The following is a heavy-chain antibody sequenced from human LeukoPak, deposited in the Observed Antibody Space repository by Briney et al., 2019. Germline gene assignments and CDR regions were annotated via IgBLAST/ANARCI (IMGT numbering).Heavy chain of an antibody. J-gene: IGHJ4*02. CDR1: GYTFTDYY. CDR3: AARDSSGWYGEKNFDY. CDR2: INPNSGGT. V-gene: IGHV1-2*02. D-gene: IGHD6-19*01. Sequence: ASVKVSCKASGYTFTDYYMHWVRQAPGQGLEWMGWINPNSGGTKYAQKFQGRVTMTRDTSISTAYMELSRLRSDDTAVYYCAARDSSGWYGEKNFDYWGQGTLVTVSS.